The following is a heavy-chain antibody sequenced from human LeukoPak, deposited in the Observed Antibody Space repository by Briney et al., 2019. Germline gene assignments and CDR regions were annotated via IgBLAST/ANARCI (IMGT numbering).Heavy chain of an antibody. CDR3: ARVGYCSSTSCYRPPHWYFDL. D-gene: IGHD2-2*02. Sequence: ASVKVSCKASGYTFTSYDINWVRQATGQGLEWMGWMNPNSGNTGYAQKFQGRVTITRNTSISTAYMELSSLRSEDTAVYYCARVGYCSSTSCYRPPHWYFDLWGRGTLVTASS. J-gene: IGHJ2*01. CDR1: GYTFTSYD. CDR2: MNPNSGNT. V-gene: IGHV1-8*01.